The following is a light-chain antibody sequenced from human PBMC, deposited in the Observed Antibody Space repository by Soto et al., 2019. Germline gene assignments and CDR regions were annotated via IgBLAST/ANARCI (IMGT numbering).Light chain of an antibody. CDR3: QQYGGSPPLYT. J-gene: IGKJ2*01. Sequence: EIVLTQSPGTMSLSPGEEATLSCRASQSVRSNYLAWYQQRPGQAPRLLISGASSRATGIPERFSGSGSGTDFPLTISRLEPEDFAVYYCQQYGGSPPLYTFGQGTKLEIK. CDR1: QSVRSNY. CDR2: GAS. V-gene: IGKV3-20*01.